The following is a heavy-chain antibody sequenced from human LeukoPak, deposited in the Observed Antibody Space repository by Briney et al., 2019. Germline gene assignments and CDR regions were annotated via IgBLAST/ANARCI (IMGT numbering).Heavy chain of an antibody. CDR2: INHSGST. J-gene: IGHJ6*03. D-gene: IGHD6-6*01. V-gene: IGHV4-34*01. Sequence: PSETLSLTCAVYGGSFSGYYWSWFRQPPGKGLEWFGEINHSGSTNYNPSLKSRVTISVDTSKNQFSLKLSSVTAADTAVYYCARGPSRIAARPILGYYYMDVWGKGTTVTVSS. CDR1: GGSFSGYY. CDR3: ARGPSRIAARPILGYYYMDV.